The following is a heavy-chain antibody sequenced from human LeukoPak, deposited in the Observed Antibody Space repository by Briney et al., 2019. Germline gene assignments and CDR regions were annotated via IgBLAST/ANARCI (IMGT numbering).Heavy chain of an antibody. D-gene: IGHD3-10*01. V-gene: IGHV4-59*05. J-gene: IGHJ4*02. CDR2: IYYSGST. CDR3: ASPRGGAGRPFDY. Sequence: GSLRLSCAASGFTFSDYYMSWIRQAPGKGLEWIGSIYYSGSTYYNPSLKSRVTISVDTSKNQFSLKLSSVTAADTAVYYCASPRGGAGRPFDYWGQGTLVTVSS. CDR1: GFTFSDYY.